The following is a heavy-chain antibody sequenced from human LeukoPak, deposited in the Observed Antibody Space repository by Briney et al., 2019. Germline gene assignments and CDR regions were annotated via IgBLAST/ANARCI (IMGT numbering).Heavy chain of an antibody. D-gene: IGHD3-16*01. V-gene: IGHV4-38-2*02. CDR3: ARGIPWGSGDY. CDR2: IYHSGST. J-gene: IGHJ4*02. Sequence: KSSETLSLTCTVSGYSISTGYYWGWIRQPPGKGLEWIGSIYHSGSTCYNPSLKSRVTISVDTSKNQFSLKLSSVTAADTAVYYCARGIPWGSGDYWGQGTLVTVSS. CDR1: GYSISTGYY.